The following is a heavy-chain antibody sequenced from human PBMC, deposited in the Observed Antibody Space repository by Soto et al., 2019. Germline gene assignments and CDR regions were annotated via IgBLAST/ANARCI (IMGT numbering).Heavy chain of an antibody. D-gene: IGHD5-12*01. CDR2: IIPLLETT. V-gene: IGHV1-69*08. J-gene: IGHJ4*02. CDR3: VRNSPIGSTFSGYDGIDY. CDR1: GGTFRSDT. Sequence: QVQLVQSGPEVKKPGSSVKVSCKTPGGTFRSDTITWVRQAPGQGLEWMGRIIPLLETTDYAQKFKGRVTITADKSTGTAYMEVSSLRSEDTAIYYCVRNSPIGSTFSGYDGIDYWGQGTLVTVSS.